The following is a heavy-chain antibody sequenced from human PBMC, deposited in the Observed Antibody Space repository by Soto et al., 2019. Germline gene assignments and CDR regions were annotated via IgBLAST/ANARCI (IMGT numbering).Heavy chain of an antibody. CDR2: ISAYNSNT. V-gene: IGHV1-18*04. Sequence: QVQLVQSGAEVKKPGASVKVSCKASGYTFTSYGISWVRQAPGQGLEWMGWISAYNSNTNYAQKLQGRVTMTTDTSTSTAYMELRSLRSDDTAVYYCARARNYDILTGYPYYYYYYGMDVWGQGTTVTVSS. J-gene: IGHJ6*02. D-gene: IGHD3-9*01. CDR3: ARARNYDILTGYPYYYYYYGMDV. CDR1: GYTFTSYG.